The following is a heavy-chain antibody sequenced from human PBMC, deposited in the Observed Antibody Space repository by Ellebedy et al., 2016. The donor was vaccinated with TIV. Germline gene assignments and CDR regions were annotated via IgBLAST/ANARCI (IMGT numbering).Heavy chain of an antibody. Sequence: MPGGSLRLSCSISGDSIKSYYWSWIRQPPGKGLEWIGYIYYSWSTTYNPSLKSPVTISGDTSRNEVSLKLTSVTPADTAVYYCARDVGAFDIWGQGTMVSVSS. CDR1: GDSIKSYY. CDR3: ARDVGAFDI. CDR2: IYYSWST. V-gene: IGHV4-59*01. J-gene: IGHJ3*02.